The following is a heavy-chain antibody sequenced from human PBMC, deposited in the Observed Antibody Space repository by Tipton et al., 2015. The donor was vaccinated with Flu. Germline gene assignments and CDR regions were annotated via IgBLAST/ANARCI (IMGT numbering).Heavy chain of an antibody. CDR3: ARGPWRDYYDSSGYYYFDS. Sequence: AASGFTFSDHYMDWVRQAPGKGLEWVGRTRNKANSYTTEYAASVKGRFTISRDDSKNSLYLQMNSLKTEDTAVYYCARGPWRDYYDSSGYYYFDSWGQGTLVTVSS. V-gene: IGHV3-72*01. J-gene: IGHJ4*02. CDR2: TRNKANSYTT. D-gene: IGHD3-22*01. CDR1: GFTFSDHY.